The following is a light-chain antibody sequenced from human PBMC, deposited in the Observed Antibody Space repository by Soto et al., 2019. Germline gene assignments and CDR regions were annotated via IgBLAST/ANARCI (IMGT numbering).Light chain of an antibody. CDR2: DNN. CDR3: GTWDSSLSAVV. J-gene: IGLJ2*01. Sequence: QSVLTQPPSVSAAPGQKVTISCSGSSSNLGNNYVSWYQQLPGTAPKLPIYDNNQQPSGIPDRFSGSKSGPSATLGITGLQTGDEADYYCGTWDSSLSAVVFGGGTKLTVL. V-gene: IGLV1-51*01. CDR1: SSNLGNNY.